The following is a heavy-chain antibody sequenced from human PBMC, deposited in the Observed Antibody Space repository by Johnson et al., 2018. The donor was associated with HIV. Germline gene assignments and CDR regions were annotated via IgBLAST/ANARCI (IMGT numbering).Heavy chain of an antibody. CDR2: IWYDGTNR. D-gene: IGHD6-19*01. CDR1: GFTFSSYY. V-gene: IGHV3-33*06. Sequence: QMQLVESGGGVVQPGGSLRLSCAASGFTFSSYYMSWVRQAPGKGLEWVAVIWYDGTNRYYGDSVKGRFTISRDNSKNTVYLQMNGLRAEDTAVYHCAKDLYSSSGWYSNDAFDIWGQGTMVTVSS. CDR3: AKDLYSSSGWYSNDAFDI. J-gene: IGHJ3*02.